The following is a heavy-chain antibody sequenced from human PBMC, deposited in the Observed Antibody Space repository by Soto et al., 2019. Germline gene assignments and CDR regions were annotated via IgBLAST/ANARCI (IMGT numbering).Heavy chain of an antibody. D-gene: IGHD6-13*01. J-gene: IGHJ6*02. CDR1: GYTFTGYY. CDR2: INPNSGGT. V-gene: IGHV1-2*04. CDR3: ATLPIAAAGTPLAYGMDV. Sequence: QVQLVQSGAEVKKPGASVKVSCKASGYTFTGYYMHWVRQAPGQGLEWMGWINPNSGGTNYAQKFQGWVTMTRDTSISTAYMELSRLRSDDTAVYYCATLPIAAAGTPLAYGMDVWGQGTTVTVSS.